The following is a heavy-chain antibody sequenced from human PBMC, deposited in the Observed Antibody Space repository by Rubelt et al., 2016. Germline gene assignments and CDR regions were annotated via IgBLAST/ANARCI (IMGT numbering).Heavy chain of an antibody. J-gene: IGHJ5*02. CDR3: ASRPLHRFYGDYEGWFDP. Sequence: MGGIIPIFGTANYAQKFQGRVTITADESTSTAYMELSSLRSEDTAVYYCASRPLHRFYGDYEGWFDPWGQGTLVTVSS. CDR2: IIPIFGTA. D-gene: IGHD4-17*01. V-gene: IGHV1-69*01.